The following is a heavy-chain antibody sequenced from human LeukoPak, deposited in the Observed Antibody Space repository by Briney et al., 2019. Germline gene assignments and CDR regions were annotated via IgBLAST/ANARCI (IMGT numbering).Heavy chain of an antibody. J-gene: IGHJ4*02. Sequence: SETLSLTCAVHGGSFSGYYWSWSRQPPGKGLEWIGEINHSGSTNYNPSLKSRVTISVDKSKNQFSLKLSSVTAADTAVYYCARGRKHCSSTSCYPYYFDYWGQGTLVTVSS. D-gene: IGHD2-2*01. CDR1: GGSFSGYY. V-gene: IGHV4-34*01. CDR3: ARGRKHCSSTSCYPYYFDY. CDR2: INHSGST.